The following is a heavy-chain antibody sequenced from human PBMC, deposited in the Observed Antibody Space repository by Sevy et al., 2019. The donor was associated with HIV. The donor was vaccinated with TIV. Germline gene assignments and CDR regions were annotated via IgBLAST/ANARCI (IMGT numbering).Heavy chain of an antibody. V-gene: IGHV3-21*01. CDR3: AKNTAAVGVGGFDY. CDR2: ISPTGTYT. J-gene: IGHJ4*02. Sequence: GGSLRLSCAASGLTFSIYNMNWVRQAPGKGLEWVSSISPTGTYTYYADSVRGRFTISRGNAQNFLFLQMNSLRAEDTAVYYCAKNTAAVGVGGFDYWGQGALVTVSS. CDR1: GLTFSIYN. D-gene: IGHD2-8*01.